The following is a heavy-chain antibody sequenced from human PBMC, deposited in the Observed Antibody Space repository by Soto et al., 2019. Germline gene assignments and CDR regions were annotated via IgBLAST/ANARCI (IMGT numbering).Heavy chain of an antibody. CDR2: ISGGSDRT. Sequence: SXXTIRNYAMSWVRQAPGKALEWVSGISGGSDRTYXADSVKGRFXXXXDNSKNTLYLQMSSLRVEDTAVYHCEGSWTWGQXTMVTVSS. J-gene: IGHJ3*01. CDR1: XXTIRNYA. D-gene: IGHD5-12*01. CDR3: EGSWT. V-gene: IGHV3-23*01.